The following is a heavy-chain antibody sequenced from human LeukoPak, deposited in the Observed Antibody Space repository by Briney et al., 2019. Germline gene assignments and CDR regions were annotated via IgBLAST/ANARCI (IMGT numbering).Heavy chain of an antibody. D-gene: IGHD5-24*01. Sequence: PSETLSLTCSVSGGSISSDDYCWNWIRQHPGKGLEWIGYIYYSGSTYYNPSLKSRVALSVDTSKNQFSLKLSSLTAADTAVYYCAKSREEIRGLDAFGIWGQGTMVTVSS. CDR1: GGSISSDDYC. V-gene: IGHV4-31*03. CDR2: IYYSGST. CDR3: AKSREEIRGLDAFGI. J-gene: IGHJ3*02.